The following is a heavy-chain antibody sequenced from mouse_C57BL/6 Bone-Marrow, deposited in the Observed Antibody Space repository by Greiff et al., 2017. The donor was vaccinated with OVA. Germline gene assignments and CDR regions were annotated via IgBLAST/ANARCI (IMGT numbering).Heavy chain of an antibody. CDR1: GFTFSSYA. J-gene: IGHJ2*01. D-gene: IGHD2-1*01. V-gene: IGHV5-4*01. CDR2: ISDGGSYT. Sequence: EVQLVESGGGLVKPGGSLKLSCAASGFTFSSYAMSWVRQTPEKRLEWVATISDGGSYTYYPDNVKGRFTISRDNAKNNLYLQMSHLKSEDTAMYYCARDNYGKGNYWSQGTTLTVSS. CDR3: ARDNYGKGNY.